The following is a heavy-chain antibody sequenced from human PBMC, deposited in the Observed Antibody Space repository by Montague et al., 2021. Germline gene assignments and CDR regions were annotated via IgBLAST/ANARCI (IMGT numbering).Heavy chain of an antibody. J-gene: IGHJ2*01. Sequence: SETLSLTCTVSGGSISSSSYYWGWIRQSPGKGLEWIGSIYYSGNTYYNPSLKSRVTISVDPSKNQFSLRLSSVTAADTAVYYCARPNIVTIHWYFDLWGRGTLVLVSS. D-gene: IGHD5-12*01. V-gene: IGHV4-39*01. CDR3: ARPNIVTIHWYFDL. CDR1: GGSISSSSYY. CDR2: IYYSGNT.